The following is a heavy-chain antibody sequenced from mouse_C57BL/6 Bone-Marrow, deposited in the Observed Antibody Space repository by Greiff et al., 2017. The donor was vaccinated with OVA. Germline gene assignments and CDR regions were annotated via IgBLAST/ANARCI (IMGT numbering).Heavy chain of an antibody. D-gene: IGHD2-3*01. CDR3: TDGYYFPFYY. Sequence: VQLQQSGAELVRPGASVKLSCTASGFNIKDDYMHWVKQRPEQGLEWIGWIDPENGDTEYASKFQGKATITADTSSNTAYLQLSSLTSEDTAVYYCTDGYYFPFYYWGQGTTLTVSS. J-gene: IGHJ2*01. CDR1: GFNIKDDY. CDR2: IDPENGDT. V-gene: IGHV14-4*01.